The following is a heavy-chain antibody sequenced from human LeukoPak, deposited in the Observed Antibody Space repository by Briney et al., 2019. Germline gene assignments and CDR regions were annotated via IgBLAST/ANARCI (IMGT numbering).Heavy chain of an antibody. CDR1: GFTFSSYW. D-gene: IGHD5-18*01. V-gene: IGHV3-74*01. CDR3: ARAGGGYSYGHQGY. J-gene: IGHJ4*02. CDR2: INSDGSST. Sequence: GGSLRLSCAASGFTFSSYWMHWVRQAPGKGLVWVSRINSDGSSTSYADSVKGRYTISRDNAKNTLYLQMYSLRAEDTAVYYCARAGGGYSYGHQGYWGQGTLVTVSS.